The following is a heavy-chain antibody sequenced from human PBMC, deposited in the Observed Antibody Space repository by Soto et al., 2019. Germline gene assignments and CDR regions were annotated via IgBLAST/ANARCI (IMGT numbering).Heavy chain of an antibody. CDR1: GGSISSGGYY. V-gene: IGHV4-31*03. D-gene: IGHD4-17*01. J-gene: IGHJ4*02. CDR3: ARVQTSRTVTTFDY. Sequence: TLSLTCTVSGGSISSGGYYWSWIRQHPGKGLEWIGYIYYSGSTYYNPSLKSRVTISVDTSKNQFSLKLSSVTAADTAVYYCARVQTSRTVTTFDYWGQGTLVTVSS. CDR2: IYYSGST.